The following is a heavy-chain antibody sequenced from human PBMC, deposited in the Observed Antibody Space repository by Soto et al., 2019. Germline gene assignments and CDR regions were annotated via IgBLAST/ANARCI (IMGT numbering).Heavy chain of an antibody. D-gene: IGHD2-2*01. CDR1: GFTFSTYV. CDR2: ISGSGDGT. Sequence: PGGSLRLSCAASGFTFSTYVMSWVRQAPGKGLEWVSAISGSGDGTYYADSVKGRFTISRDNSKNTLFLQMDSLRAGDTAVYYCATRRDASYYYYGMDVWGQGTTVTVSS. J-gene: IGHJ6*02. CDR3: ATRRDASYYYYGMDV. V-gene: IGHV3-23*01.